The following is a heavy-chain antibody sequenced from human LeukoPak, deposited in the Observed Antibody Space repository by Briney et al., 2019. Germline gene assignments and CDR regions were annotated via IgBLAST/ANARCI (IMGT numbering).Heavy chain of an antibody. V-gene: IGHV3-23*01. CDR2: ISGSGGST. J-gene: IGHJ4*02. CDR3: KYYYDSSGYYLSFDY. D-gene: IGHD3-22*01. CDR1: GFTFSSYA. Sequence: PGGSLRLSCADSGFTFSSYAMSWVRQAPGKGLEWVSAISGSGGSTYYADSVKGRFTISRDNSKNTLYLQMNSLRAEDTAVYYCKYYYDSSGYYLSFDYWGQGTLVTVSS.